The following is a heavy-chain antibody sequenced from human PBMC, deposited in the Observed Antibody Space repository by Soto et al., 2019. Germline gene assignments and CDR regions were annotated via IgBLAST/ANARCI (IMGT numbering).Heavy chain of an antibody. D-gene: IGHD6-19*01. CDR3: ARERKQWLAIGNNWFDP. CDR1: GGSISSSSYY. Sequence: PSETLSLTCTVSGGSISSSSYYWGWIRQPPGKGLEWIGSINHSGSTNYNPSLKSRVTISVDTSKNQFSLKLSSVTAADTAVYYCARERKQWLAIGNNWFDPWGQGTLVTVSS. J-gene: IGHJ5*02. CDR2: INHSGST. V-gene: IGHV4-39*07.